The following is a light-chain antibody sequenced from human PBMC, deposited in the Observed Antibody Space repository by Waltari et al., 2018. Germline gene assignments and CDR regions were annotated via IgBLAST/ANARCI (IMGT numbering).Light chain of an antibody. V-gene: IGKV4-1*01. CDR3: QQYYSTPT. J-gene: IGKJ1*01. CDR2: WAS. CDR1: QSVLYSSNNRNY. Sequence: DIVMTQSPDSLAVSLGERATIHCKSNQSVLYSSNNRNYLTLYQQKPGQPPKLLIYWASTRESGVPDRFSGSGSGTDFTLTISSLQAEDVAVYYCQQYYSTPTFGQGTKVEIK.